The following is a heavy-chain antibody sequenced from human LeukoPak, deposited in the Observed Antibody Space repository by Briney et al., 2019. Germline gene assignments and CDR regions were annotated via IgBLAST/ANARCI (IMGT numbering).Heavy chain of an antibody. D-gene: IGHD3-3*01. CDR2: MNPNSGNT. CDR1: GYTFTSYD. V-gene: IGHV1-8*01. J-gene: IGHJ4*02. Sequence: GASVKVSCKSSGYTFTSYDINWVRQATGQELEWMGWMNPNSGNTGYAQKFQGRVTMTRNTSISTAHMELSSLRSEDTAVYYCARGRDSDFYQHVFDYWGQGTLVTVSS. CDR3: ARGRDSDFYQHVFDY.